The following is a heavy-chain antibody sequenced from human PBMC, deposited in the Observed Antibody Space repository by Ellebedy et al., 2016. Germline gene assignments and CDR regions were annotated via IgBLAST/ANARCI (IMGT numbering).Heavy chain of an antibody. V-gene: IGHV4-59*01. CDR1: GGSISSYY. J-gene: IGHJ4*02. Sequence: SETLSLTXTVSGGSISSYYWTWIRQPPGKGLEWIGYIYYSGSTYYNPSLKSRVTISVDTSKNQFSLKLSSVTAADTAVYYCARVDYDILTGILDYWGQGTLVTVSS. CDR2: IYYSGST. D-gene: IGHD3-9*01. CDR3: ARVDYDILTGILDY.